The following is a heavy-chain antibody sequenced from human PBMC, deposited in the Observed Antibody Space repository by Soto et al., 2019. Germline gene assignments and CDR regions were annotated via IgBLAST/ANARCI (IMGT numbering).Heavy chain of an antibody. CDR1: GFTFSSYG. D-gene: IGHD3-10*01. CDR3: AKSTMVRGVLYYFDY. Sequence: PGGSLRLSCAASGFTFSSYGMHWVRQAPGKGLEWVAVISYDGSNKYYADSVKGRFTISRDNSKNTLYLQMNSLRAEDTAVYYCAKSTMVRGVLYYFDYWGQGTLVTVSS. V-gene: IGHV3-30*18. CDR2: ISYDGSNK. J-gene: IGHJ4*02.